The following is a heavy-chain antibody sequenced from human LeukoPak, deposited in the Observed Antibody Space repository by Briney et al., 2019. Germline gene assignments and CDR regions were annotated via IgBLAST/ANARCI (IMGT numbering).Heavy chain of an antibody. CDR2: IHYSGST. Sequence: SETLSLTCTVSSGSISSYYWSWIRQPPGKGLEWIGYIHYSGSTDKNPSLKSRVTMSTDTSKKQFSLRLTSVTAADTAVYYCARDGRFYDSSGYYYFDYWGQGTLVTVSS. CDR1: SGSISSYY. V-gene: IGHV4-59*01. J-gene: IGHJ4*02. D-gene: IGHD3-22*01. CDR3: ARDGRFYDSSGYYYFDY.